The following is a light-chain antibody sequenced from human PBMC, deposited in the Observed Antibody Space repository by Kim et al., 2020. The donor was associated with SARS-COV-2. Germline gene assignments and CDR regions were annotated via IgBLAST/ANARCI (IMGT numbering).Light chain of an antibody. Sequence: ALGQTVRITCQGDSLRTYYASWYQHKPGQAPLLVIYGKNNRPSGIPDRFSGSSSGNTASLTVTGAQAVDEADYYCNSRDNSGDHVVFGGGTQLTVL. J-gene: IGLJ2*01. V-gene: IGLV3-19*01. CDR2: GKN. CDR1: SLRTYY. CDR3: NSRDNSGDHVV.